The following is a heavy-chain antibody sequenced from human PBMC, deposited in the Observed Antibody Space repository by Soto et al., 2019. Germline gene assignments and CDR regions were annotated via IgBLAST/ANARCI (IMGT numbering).Heavy chain of an antibody. D-gene: IGHD6-19*01. CDR1: GGTFSSDA. J-gene: IGHJ6*02. CDR2: MIPICGTA. Sequence: SVKVACKAAGGTFSSDASSWVRQAPGQGLEWMGGMIPICGTANYEQKFHGRVTIPADESTSTAYMELSSLRSEDTAVYYCARKGVAGTHYYYGMDVWGQGTTVTVSS. V-gene: IGHV1-69*13. CDR3: ARKGVAGTHYYYGMDV.